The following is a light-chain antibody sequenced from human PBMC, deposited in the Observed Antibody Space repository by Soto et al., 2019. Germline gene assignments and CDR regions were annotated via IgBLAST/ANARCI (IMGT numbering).Light chain of an antibody. CDR1: RSVKSS. CDR3: QHYNHWLWT. V-gene: IGKV3-15*01. J-gene: IGKJ1*01. CDR2: GAS. Sequence: ELLLNQSPATLCVTPDDLALPSLRASRSVKSSLAWYQQKPGQAPRLLIYGASTRATGIPARFSGSGSGTEFTLTISSLQSEDSAVYYCQHYNHWLWTFGQGTKVDIK.